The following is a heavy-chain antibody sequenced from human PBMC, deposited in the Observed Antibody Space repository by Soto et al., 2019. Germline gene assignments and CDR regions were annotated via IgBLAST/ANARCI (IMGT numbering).Heavy chain of an antibody. CDR2: ISGSGGST. J-gene: IGHJ4*02. V-gene: IGHV3-23*01. Sequence: GGSLRLSCAASGFTFSSYAMSWVRQAPGKGLEWVSAISGSGGSTYYADSVKGRFTISRDNSKNTLYLQMNSLRAEDTAVYYCAKDRIVTDMITFGGVIVDFDYWGQGTLVTVSS. D-gene: IGHD3-16*02. CDR1: GFTFSSYA. CDR3: AKDRIVTDMITFGGVIVDFDY.